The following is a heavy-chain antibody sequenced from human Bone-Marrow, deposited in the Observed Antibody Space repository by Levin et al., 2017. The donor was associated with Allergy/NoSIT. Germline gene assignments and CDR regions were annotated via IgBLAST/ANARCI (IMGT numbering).Heavy chain of an antibody. CDR3: GRGSYFGGLSFDC. CDR1: GGSVSSGSYY. CDR2: IYHSGST. D-gene: IGHD4-23*01. J-gene: IGHJ4*02. V-gene: IGHV4-61*01. Sequence: SETLSLTCTVSGGSVSSGSYYWSWIRQPPGKGLEWIAYIYHSGSTKYNPSLKSRVTISLDTSRNQFSLMLTSLTAADTAVYYCGRGSYFGGLSFDCWGKGTLVTVSS.